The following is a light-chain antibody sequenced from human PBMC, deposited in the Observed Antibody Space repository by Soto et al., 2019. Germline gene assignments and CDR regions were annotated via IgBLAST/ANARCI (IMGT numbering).Light chain of an antibody. Sequence: QSVLTQPPSVSGAPGQRVTISCTGSSSNIGAGYDVHWYQQLPGTAPKLLIFANTNRPSGVPDRFSGSKSGTSASLAITGLQAEDEADYYSQSYDSGLSGSWVFGGGTKLTVL. V-gene: IGLV1-40*01. CDR1: SSNIGAGYD. CDR2: ANT. J-gene: IGLJ3*02. CDR3: QSYDSGLSGSWV.